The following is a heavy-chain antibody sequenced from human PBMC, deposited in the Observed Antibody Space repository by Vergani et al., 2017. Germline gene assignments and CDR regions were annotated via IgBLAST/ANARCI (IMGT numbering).Heavy chain of an antibody. CDR3: ARGHDFWSGYTAPVGFDP. Sequence: QVQLQESGPGLVKPSETLSLTCTVSGGSVSSGSYYWSWIRQPPGKGLEWIGYIYYSGSTNYNPSLKSRVTISVDTSKNQFSLKLSSVTAADTAVYYCARGHDFWSGYTAPVGFDPWGQGTLVTVSS. CDR2: IYYSGST. CDR1: GGSVSSGSYY. V-gene: IGHV4-61*01. J-gene: IGHJ5*02. D-gene: IGHD3-3*01.